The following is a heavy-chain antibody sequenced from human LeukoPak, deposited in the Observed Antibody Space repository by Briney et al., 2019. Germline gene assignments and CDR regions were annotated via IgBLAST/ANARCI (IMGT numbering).Heavy chain of an antibody. CDR2: INSDGGST. CDR1: GFTFSSYW. CDR3: ARIPGGSGSQYDY. V-gene: IGHV3-74*01. D-gene: IGHD3-10*01. J-gene: IGHJ4*02. Sequence: GGSLRLSCAASGFTFSSYWMHWVRHAPGKGLVWVSRINSDGGSTFYADSVKGRFTTSRDNAENTVYLQMNSLRADDTAVYYCARIPGGSGSQYDYWGQGTLVIVSS.